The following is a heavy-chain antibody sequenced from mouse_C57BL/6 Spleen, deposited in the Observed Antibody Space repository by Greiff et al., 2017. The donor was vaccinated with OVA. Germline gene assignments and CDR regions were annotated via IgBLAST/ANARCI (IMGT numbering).Heavy chain of an antibody. CDR2: ISSGSSTI. J-gene: IGHJ2*01. Sequence: EVKLMESGGGLVKPGGSLRLSCAASGFTFSDYGMHWVRQAPEKGLEWVAYISSGSSTIYYADTVKGRFTISRDNAKNTLFLQITSLRSEDTAMYYCAQGIFDYWGQGTTLTVSS. V-gene: IGHV5-17*01. CDR3: AQGIFDY. CDR1: GFTFSDYG.